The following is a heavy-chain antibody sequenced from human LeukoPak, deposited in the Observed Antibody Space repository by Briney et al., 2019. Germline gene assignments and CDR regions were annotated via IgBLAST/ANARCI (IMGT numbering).Heavy chain of an antibody. D-gene: IGHD5-18*01. J-gene: IGHJ4*02. CDR1: GFTFSSYW. CDR2: INSDGSST. Sequence: GGSLRLSCAASGFTFSSYWMPWVRQAPGKGLVWVSRINSDGSSTSYADSVKGRFTISRDNAKNTLYLQMNSLRAEDTAVYYCARGRPYSYGYDYWGQGTLVTVSS. CDR3: ARGRPYSYGYDY. V-gene: IGHV3-74*01.